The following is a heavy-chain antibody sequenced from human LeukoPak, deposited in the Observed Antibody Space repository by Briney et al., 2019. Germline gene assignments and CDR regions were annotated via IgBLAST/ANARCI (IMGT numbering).Heavy chain of an antibody. D-gene: IGHD6-13*01. Sequence: GGSLRLSCAASGFTFSDYYMSWTRQAPGKGLEWVSYISSSGSTIYYADSVKGRFTISRDNAKNSLYLQMNSLRAEDTAVYYCAREQLSPQIYYYYYGMDVWGQGTTVTVSS. CDR3: AREQLSPQIYYYYYGMDV. J-gene: IGHJ6*02. CDR1: GFTFSDYY. V-gene: IGHV3-11*01. CDR2: ISSSGSTI.